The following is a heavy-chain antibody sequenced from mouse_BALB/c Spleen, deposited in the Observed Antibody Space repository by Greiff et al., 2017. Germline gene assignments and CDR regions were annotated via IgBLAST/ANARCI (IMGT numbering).Heavy chain of an antibody. CDR1: GYSITSDYA. CDR3: ARRWLLRNYAMDY. J-gene: IGHJ4*01. Sequence: VQLQQSGPGLVKPSQSLSLTCTVTGYSITSDYAWNWIRQFPGNKLEWMGYISYSGSTSYNPSLKSRISITRDTSKNQFFLQLNSVTTEDTATYYCARRWLLRNYAMDYWGQGTSVTVSS. CDR2: ISYSGST. V-gene: IGHV3-2*02. D-gene: IGHD2-3*01.